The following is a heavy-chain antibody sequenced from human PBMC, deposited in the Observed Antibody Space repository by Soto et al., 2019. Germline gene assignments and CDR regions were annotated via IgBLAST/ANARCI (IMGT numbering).Heavy chain of an antibody. J-gene: IGHJ6*02. Sequence: SETLSLTCTVSGGSISSSSYYWGWIRQPPGKGLEWIGSIYYSGSTYYNPSLKSRVTISVDTSKNQFSLKLSSVTAADTAVYYCARQAGYYGSGSYYTEIYYYYYYGMDVWGQGTTVPVSS. V-gene: IGHV4-39*01. D-gene: IGHD3-10*01. CDR1: GGSISSSSYY. CDR3: ARQAGYYGSGSYYTEIYYYYYYGMDV. CDR2: IYYSGST.